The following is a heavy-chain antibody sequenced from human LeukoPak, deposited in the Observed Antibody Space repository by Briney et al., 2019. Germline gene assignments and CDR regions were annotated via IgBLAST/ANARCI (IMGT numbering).Heavy chain of an antibody. CDR2: ISYGGSNK. V-gene: IGHV3-30-3*02. Sequence: GGSLRLSCTASGFTFSDFAMHWVRQAPGKGLEWVAVISYGGSNKYYADSVKGRFTISRDNSKNTLYLQMNSLRAEDTAVYYCAKHTDPGGHNDYWGQGTLVTVSS. D-gene: IGHD3-16*01. J-gene: IGHJ4*02. CDR1: GFTFSDFA. CDR3: AKHTDPGGHNDY.